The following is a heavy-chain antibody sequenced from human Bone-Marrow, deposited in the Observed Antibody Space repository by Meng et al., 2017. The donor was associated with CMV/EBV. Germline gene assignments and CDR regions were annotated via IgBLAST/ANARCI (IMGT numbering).Heavy chain of an antibody. J-gene: IGHJ6*02. Sequence: GGSLRLSCAASGFTFDDYAMHWVRQAPEKGLEWVSLIYSGGTTYYADSVKGRFNLSRDNSKNTVYLQMNSLGHEDTATYYCAEAEQPADGLDVWGQGTTVTVSS. CDR1: GFTFDDYA. D-gene: IGHD6-13*01. CDR2: IYSGGTT. CDR3: AEAEQPADGLDV. V-gene: IGHV3-66*02.